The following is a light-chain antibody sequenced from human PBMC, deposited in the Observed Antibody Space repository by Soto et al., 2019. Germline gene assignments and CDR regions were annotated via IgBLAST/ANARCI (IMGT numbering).Light chain of an antibody. CDR1: QSVSSW. CDR3: QQYNSGSPFT. J-gene: IGKJ2*01. V-gene: IGKV1-5*03. CDR2: RAS. Sequence: DIQMTQSPSSLSASVGDRVTITCRASQSVSSWLAWYQQKPGKAPKLLIYRASSLESGVPSRFSGSGSGTEFTLTISSLQPEDFATYYCQQYNSGSPFTFGQGTKLEIK.